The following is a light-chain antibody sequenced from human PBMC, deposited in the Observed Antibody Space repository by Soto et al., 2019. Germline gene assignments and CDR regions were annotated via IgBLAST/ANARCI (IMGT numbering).Light chain of an antibody. CDR3: QQYDTAPLT. J-gene: IGKJ4*01. V-gene: IGKV3-20*01. Sequence: EVVLTHSPGTLSLSPGERATLSCRASQSVSSNYLAWYQQKPGRAPRLLIFGAFFRATGIPDRFSGSASGTDFTLTISGLEPEDFAVYYCQQYDTAPLTFGGGTKVDIK. CDR2: GAF. CDR1: QSVSSNY.